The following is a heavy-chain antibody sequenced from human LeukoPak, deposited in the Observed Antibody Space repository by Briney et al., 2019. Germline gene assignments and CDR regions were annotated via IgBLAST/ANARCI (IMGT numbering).Heavy chain of an antibody. D-gene: IGHD6-19*01. J-gene: IGHJ4*02. CDR2: IYYSGST. V-gene: IGHV4-59*01. Sequence: PSETLSLTCTVSGGSISSYYWSWIRQPPGKGLEWIGYIYYSGSTNYNPSLKSRVTISVDTSKNQFSLKLSSVTAADTAVYYRARARYSSGWYLWGQGTLVTVSS. CDR3: ARARYSSGWYL. CDR1: GGSISSYY.